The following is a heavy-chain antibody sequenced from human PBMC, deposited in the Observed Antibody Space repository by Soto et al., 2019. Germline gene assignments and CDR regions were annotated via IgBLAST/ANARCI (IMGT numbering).Heavy chain of an antibody. CDR3: ARKSVVAATQRPMLYYYGMDV. V-gene: IGHV1-69*01. CDR2: IIPIFGTA. Sequence: QVQLVQSGAEVKKPGSSVKVSCKASGGTFSSYAISWVRQAPGQGLEWMGGIIPIFGTANYAQKFQGRVTITVDESTSTAYMELSSLRSEDTAVYYCARKSVVAATQRPMLYYYGMDVWGQGTTVTVSS. CDR1: GGTFSSYA. D-gene: IGHD2-15*01. J-gene: IGHJ6*02.